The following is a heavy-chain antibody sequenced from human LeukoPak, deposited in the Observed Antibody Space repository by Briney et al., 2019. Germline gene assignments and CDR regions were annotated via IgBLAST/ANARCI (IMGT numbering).Heavy chain of an antibody. J-gene: IGHJ4*02. CDR2: INPNSGGT. CDR3: ARDRQKGH. V-gene: IGHV1-2*02. Sequence: SSVKVSCQASGYTFTGYYMHWVRQAPGQRLEWMGWINPNSGGTNYAQKFQARVTMTRDTSISTAYMELSRLRSDDTAVYYCARDRQKGHWGQGTLVTVSS. CDR1: GYTFTGYY.